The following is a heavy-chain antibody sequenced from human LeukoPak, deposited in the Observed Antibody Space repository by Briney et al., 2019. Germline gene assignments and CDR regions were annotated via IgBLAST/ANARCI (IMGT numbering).Heavy chain of an antibody. D-gene: IGHD6-19*01. CDR3: ASGGTSGYSSGWYFDY. J-gene: IGHJ4*02. CDR1: GGSISTSNYY. V-gene: IGHV4-39*07. Sequence: SETLSLTCTVSGGSISTSNYYWGWIRQPPGKGLEWIGNIFYSGSTYYSPSLKSRVTISLDTSRNQFSLKLSSVTAADTAVYYCASGGTSGYSSGWYFDYWGQGTLVTVSS. CDR2: IFYSGST.